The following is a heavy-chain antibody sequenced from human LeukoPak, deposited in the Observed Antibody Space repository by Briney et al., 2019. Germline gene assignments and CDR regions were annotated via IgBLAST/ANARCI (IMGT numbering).Heavy chain of an antibody. CDR2: IYTSGST. CDR3: ARDFSPTVVTRDAFDI. Sequence: PSETLSLTCTVSGGSISSYYWGWIRQPAGKGLEWIGRIYTSGSTNYNPSLKSRVTMSVDTSKNQFSLKLSSVTAADTAVYYCARDFSPTVVTRDAFDIWGQGTMATVSS. CDR1: GGSISSYY. D-gene: IGHD4-23*01. V-gene: IGHV4-4*07. J-gene: IGHJ3*02.